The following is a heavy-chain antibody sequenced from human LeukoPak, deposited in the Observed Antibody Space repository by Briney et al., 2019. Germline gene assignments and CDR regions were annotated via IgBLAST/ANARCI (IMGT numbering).Heavy chain of an antibody. CDR1: GGSISSYY. CDR3: ARWDGSGSYGSDY. D-gene: IGHD3-10*01. Sequence: SETLSLTCTVSGGSISSYYWSWMRQPPGKGLEWIGYIYYSGRTNYNPSLKSRVIISVDTSKNQFSLRPSSVTAADTAVYYCARWDGSGSYGSDYWGQGTLVTVSS. V-gene: IGHV4-59*08. J-gene: IGHJ4*02. CDR2: IYYSGRT.